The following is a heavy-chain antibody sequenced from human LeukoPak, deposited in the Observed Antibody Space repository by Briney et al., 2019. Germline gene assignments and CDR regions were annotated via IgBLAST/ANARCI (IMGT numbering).Heavy chain of an antibody. D-gene: IGHD3-10*02. CDR1: GFTFSSYG. J-gene: IGHJ6*04. Sequence: GGSLRLSCAASGFTFSSYGMSWVRQAPGKGLEWVSAISGSGGGTYYADSVKGRFTISRDNSKNSLYLQMNSLRAEDTAVYYCAELGITMIGGVWGKGTTVTISS. V-gene: IGHV3-23*01. CDR2: ISGSGGGT. CDR3: AELGITMIGGV.